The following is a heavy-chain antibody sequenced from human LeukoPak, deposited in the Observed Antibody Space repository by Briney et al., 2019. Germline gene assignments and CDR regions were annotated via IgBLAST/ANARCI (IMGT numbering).Heavy chain of an antibody. V-gene: IGHV1-69*06. D-gene: IGHD1-1*01. Sequence: SVKVSCKASGGTFSSYAISWVRQAPGQGLEWMGGVIPIFGTANYAQKFQGRVTITADKSTSTAYMELSSLRSEDTAVYYCARAGPTTGTSKSQYYYYYYGMDVWGKGTTVTVSS. CDR2: VIPIFGTA. CDR1: GGTFSSYA. CDR3: ARAGPTTGTSKSQYYYYYYGMDV. J-gene: IGHJ6*04.